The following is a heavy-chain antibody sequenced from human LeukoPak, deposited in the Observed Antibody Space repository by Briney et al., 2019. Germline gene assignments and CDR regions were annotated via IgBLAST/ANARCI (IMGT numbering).Heavy chain of an antibody. CDR1: GGSISSGSYY. Sequence: SETLSLTCTVSGGSISSGSYYWSWIRQPAGKGLEWIGRIYTSGSTNYNPSLKSRVTISVDTSKNQFSLKLSSVTAADTAMYYCARDWGTWHAFDLWGQGTMVTVSS. CDR3: ARDWGTWHAFDL. D-gene: IGHD3-16*01. CDR2: IYTSGST. J-gene: IGHJ3*01. V-gene: IGHV4-61*02.